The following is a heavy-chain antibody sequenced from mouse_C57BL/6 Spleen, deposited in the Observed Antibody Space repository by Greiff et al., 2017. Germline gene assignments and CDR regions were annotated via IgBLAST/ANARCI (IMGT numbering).Heavy chain of an antibody. CDR2: IYPRSGNT. CDR1: GYTFTSYG. CDR3: ARVGVPFDY. D-gene: IGHD6-1*01. J-gene: IGHJ2*01. Sequence: QVHVKQSGAELARPGASVKLSCKASGYTFTSYGISWVKQRTGQGLEWIGEIYPRSGNTYYNEKFKGKATLTADKSSSTAYMELRSLTSEDSAVYFCARVGVPFDYWGQGTTLTVSS. V-gene: IGHV1-81*01.